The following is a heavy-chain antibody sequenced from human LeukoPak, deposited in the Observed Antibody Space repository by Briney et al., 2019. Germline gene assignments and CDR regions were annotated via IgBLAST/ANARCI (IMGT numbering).Heavy chain of an antibody. V-gene: IGHV3-7*01. CDR1: GFTFSSYW. D-gene: IGHD4/OR15-4a*01. Sequence: PGGSLRLSCAASGFTFSSYWMSWVRQAPGKGLEWVANIKQDGSEKYYVDSVKGRFTISRDNAKNSLYLQMNSLRAEDTAVYYCARASFMVVSGGDYWGQGTLVTVSS. J-gene: IGHJ4*02. CDR2: IKQDGSEK. CDR3: ARASFMVVSGGDY.